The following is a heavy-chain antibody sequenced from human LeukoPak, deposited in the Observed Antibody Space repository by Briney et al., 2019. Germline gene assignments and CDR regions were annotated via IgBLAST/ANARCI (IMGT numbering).Heavy chain of an antibody. CDR1: GFTFSSYA. D-gene: IGHD1-14*01. Sequence: GGSLRLSCAASGFTFSSYAMNWVRQAPGKGLEWVSAIGGDGFDTYYADSVRGRFTISRDNSKNTLYLQMNSLRAGDTALYYCARDVAGFNRPVDYWGQGTLVTVSS. CDR3: ARDVAGFNRPVDY. J-gene: IGHJ4*02. CDR2: IGGDGFDT. V-gene: IGHV3-23*01.